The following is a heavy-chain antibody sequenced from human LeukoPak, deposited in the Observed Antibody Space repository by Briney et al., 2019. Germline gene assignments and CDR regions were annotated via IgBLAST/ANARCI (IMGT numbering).Heavy chain of an antibody. D-gene: IGHD3-22*01. J-gene: IGHJ3*02. CDR1: GFTFSSYA. V-gene: IGHV3-23*01. CDR2: ISGSGGST. Sequence: GGSLRLSCAASGFTFSSYAMSWVRQAPGKGLEWVSAISGSGGSTYYADSVKGRFTISRDNSKNTLYLQMNSLRAEDTAVYYCANYPPMRSRIVDPDAFDIWGQGTMVTVSS. CDR3: ANYPPMRSRIVDPDAFDI.